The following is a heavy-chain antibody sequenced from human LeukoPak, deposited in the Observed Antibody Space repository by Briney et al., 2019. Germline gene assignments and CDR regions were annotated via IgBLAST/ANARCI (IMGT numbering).Heavy chain of an antibody. J-gene: IGHJ5*02. D-gene: IGHD3-9*01. V-gene: IGHV4-39*07. Sequence: PSETLSLTCTVSGGSISSSDYYWGWIRQPPGKGLEWIGSIYYSVTTYYNPSLKSRVTISVDTSKNQFSLKLSSVTAADTAVYYCARDRLLRYSQRGWFDPWGQGTLVTVSS. CDR3: ARDRLLRYSQRGWFDP. CDR1: GGSISSSDYY. CDR2: IYYSVTT.